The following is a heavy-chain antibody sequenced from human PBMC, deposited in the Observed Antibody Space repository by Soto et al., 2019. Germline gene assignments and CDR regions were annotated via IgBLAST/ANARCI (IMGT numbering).Heavy chain of an antibody. D-gene: IGHD6-13*01. CDR2: ISGAGASK. Sequence: EVQLLESGGGLVQPGGSLRLSCAASGFTFSSYAMTWVRQAPGTGLEWVSAISGAGASKYYADSVKGRFTISRDNSKNMLYLQMSSLRAEDTAVYYCAKPNSWYYFDYWGQGTLVTVSS. CDR1: GFTFSSYA. J-gene: IGHJ4*02. V-gene: IGHV3-23*01. CDR3: AKPNSWYYFDY.